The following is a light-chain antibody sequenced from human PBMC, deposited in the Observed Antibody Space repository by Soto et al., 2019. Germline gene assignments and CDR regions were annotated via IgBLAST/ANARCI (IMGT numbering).Light chain of an antibody. V-gene: IGKV1-27*01. CDR2: AAS. Sequence: DIQMTQSPSSLSASVGDRVTITCRASQGISTYLAWYQQKPGKVPQLLIYAASTLQSGVASRFSGSGSGTDFTLTSSSLQPEDVATYYCQKYNSAPRTFGQGTKVEIK. CDR3: QKYNSAPRT. CDR1: QGISTY. J-gene: IGKJ1*01.